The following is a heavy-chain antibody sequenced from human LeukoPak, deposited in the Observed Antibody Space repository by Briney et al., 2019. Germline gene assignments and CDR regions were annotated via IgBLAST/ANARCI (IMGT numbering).Heavy chain of an antibody. V-gene: IGHV4-34*01. Sequence: SETLSLTCAVYGGSFSGYYWSWIRQPPGKGLEWIGEINHSGSTNYNPSLKSRVTISVDTSKNQFSLKLSSVTAADTAVYYCARAIGELSSGYDQDYWGQGTLVTVSS. CDR2: INHSGST. CDR1: GGSFSGYY. J-gene: IGHJ4*02. CDR3: ARAIGELSSGYDQDY. D-gene: IGHD5-12*01.